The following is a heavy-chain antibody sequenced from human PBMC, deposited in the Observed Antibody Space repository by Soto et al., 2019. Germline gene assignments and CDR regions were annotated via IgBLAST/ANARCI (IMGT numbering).Heavy chain of an antibody. CDR1: GFSLSTSGVG. CDR2: IYWDDDK. D-gene: IGHD6-19*01. CDR3: AHYSGGWYPYWYFAL. V-gene: IGHV2-5*02. J-gene: IGHJ2*01. Sequence: QITLKESGPTPVKPTQTLTLTCTFSGFSLSTSGVGVGWIRQPPGKALEWLALIYWDDDKRYSPSLKSRLTITKDTSKNQVVRTMTNMDPVDTATYYCAHYSGGWYPYWYFALWGRGTLVTVSS.